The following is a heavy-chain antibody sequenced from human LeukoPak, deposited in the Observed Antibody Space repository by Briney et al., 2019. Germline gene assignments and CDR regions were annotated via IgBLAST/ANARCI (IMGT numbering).Heavy chain of an antibody. V-gene: IGHV4-34*01. CDR1: GESMIGHY. CDR3: ARATASGSGRAYDH. D-gene: IGHD3-10*01. Sequence: SETLSLTCAVYGESMIGHYWAWIRQPPGKRLEWIGEIHHSGGTNSNPSLKNRLTMSIDMSKNQFSLKLKSVTAADTAVYYCARATASGSGRAYDHWAQGNLVPVSS. CDR2: IHHSGGT. J-gene: IGHJ4*02.